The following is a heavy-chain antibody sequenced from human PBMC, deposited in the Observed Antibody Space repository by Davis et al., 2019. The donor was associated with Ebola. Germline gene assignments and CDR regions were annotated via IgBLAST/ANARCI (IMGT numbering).Heavy chain of an antibody. D-gene: IGHD1-1*01. CDR2: TSHNERER. J-gene: IGHJ4*02. Sequence: GESLKISCVASGFTFSNHAMHWVRQAPGKGLEWVAVTSHNERERFYGESVQGRFTISRDNSENVLYLQMDSLRPDDTAIYFCARALHDEVLDNWGQGTPVTVSS. V-gene: IGHV3-30*04. CDR3: ARALHDEVLDN. CDR1: GFTFSNHA.